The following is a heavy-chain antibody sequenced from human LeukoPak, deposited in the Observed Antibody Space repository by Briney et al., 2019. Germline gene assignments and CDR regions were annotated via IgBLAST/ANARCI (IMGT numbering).Heavy chain of an antibody. D-gene: IGHD2-8*01. Sequence: ASVKVSCKASGYTFTGYYMHWVRQAPGQGLEWMGWINPKTGGTSSAQKFQGGVSMTRDTSINTAYLDLGSLRSDDTAIYYCVRESSNGFVRYAFDYWGQGTLVTVSS. CDR3: VRESSNGFVRYAFDY. CDR2: INPKTGGT. J-gene: IGHJ4*02. V-gene: IGHV1-2*02. CDR1: GYTFTGYY.